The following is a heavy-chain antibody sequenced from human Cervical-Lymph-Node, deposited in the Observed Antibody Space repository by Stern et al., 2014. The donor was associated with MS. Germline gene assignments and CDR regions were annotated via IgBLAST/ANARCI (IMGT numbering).Heavy chain of an antibody. CDR3: AVTFYYGSGSYAYSHYTMDV. CDR1: GFTFSTYG. V-gene: IGHV3-33*01. CDR2: IWYDGSNE. J-gene: IGHJ6*02. D-gene: IGHD3-10*01. Sequence: VQLLESGGGVVQPGRSLRLSCAASGFTFSTYGMHWVRQAPGKGLEWGAVIWYDGSNESYADSVKGRFTISRDNSKNTLFLQMNSLRAEDTAMYYCAVTFYYGSGSYAYSHYTMDVWGQGTTVTVSS.